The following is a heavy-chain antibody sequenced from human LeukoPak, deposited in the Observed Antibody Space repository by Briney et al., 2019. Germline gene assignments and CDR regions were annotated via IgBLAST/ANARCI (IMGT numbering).Heavy chain of an antibody. J-gene: IGHJ4*02. CDR1: GFTFDDYA. D-gene: IGHD3-16*01. V-gene: IGHV3-43*02. CDR3: AKDIPAGGGTYDY. CDR2: ISGDGGST. Sequence: GGSLRLSCAASGFTFDDYAMHWVRQAAGKGLAWVSLISGDGGSTYYGDSVKGRFTISRDNSQTSLYLQMNSLRTEDSALYYCAKDIPAGGGTYDYWGQGTLVTVSS.